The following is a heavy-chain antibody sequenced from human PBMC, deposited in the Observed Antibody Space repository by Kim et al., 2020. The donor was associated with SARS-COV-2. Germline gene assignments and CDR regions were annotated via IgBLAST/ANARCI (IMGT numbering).Heavy chain of an antibody. CDR1: GFTVSSNY. CDR2: IYSGGST. J-gene: IGHJ3*02. Sequence: GGSLRLSCAASGFTVSSNYMSWVRQAPGKGLEWVSVIYSGGSTYYADSVKGRFTISRDNSKNTLYLQMNSLRAEDTAVYYCARDRYYDSSGYYYVRAFDIWGQGTMVTVSS. D-gene: IGHD3-22*01. CDR3: ARDRYYDSSGYYYVRAFDI. V-gene: IGHV3-66*01.